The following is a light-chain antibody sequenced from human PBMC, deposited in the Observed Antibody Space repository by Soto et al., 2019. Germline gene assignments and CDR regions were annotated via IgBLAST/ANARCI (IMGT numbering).Light chain of an antibody. CDR3: QQYNSYSMYT. V-gene: IGKV1-5*01. Sequence: DIQMTQSPSTLSASVGDRVTITCRASQSISSWLAWYQQKPGKAPKLLIYDASSLESGVPSRFSGSGSGTEFTLTISSLQPDDVATYYCQQYNSYSMYTFGQGTKLEIK. CDR2: DAS. CDR1: QSISSW. J-gene: IGKJ2*01.